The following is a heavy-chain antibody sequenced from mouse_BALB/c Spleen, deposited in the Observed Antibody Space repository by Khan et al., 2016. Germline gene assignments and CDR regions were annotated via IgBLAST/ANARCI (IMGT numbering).Heavy chain of an antibody. V-gene: IGHV4-1*02. CDR3: AILDYYGCGDY. D-gene: IGHD1-1*01. J-gene: IGHJ2*01. CDR2: INTDSRTI. Sequence: EVKLLESGGGLVQPGGSLKLSCAASGFDFSSYWMNWVRQAPGRGLEWIGEINTDSRTIKYTPSLKDKFIISRDTAKNTLYLQMSKVRSEETAHYDCAILDYYGCGDYWGQGTTLTVSS. CDR1: GFDFSSYW.